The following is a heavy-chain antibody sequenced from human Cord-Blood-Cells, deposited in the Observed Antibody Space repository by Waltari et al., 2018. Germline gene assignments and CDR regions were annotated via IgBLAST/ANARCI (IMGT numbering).Heavy chain of an antibody. Sequence: QLQLQESGPGLVKPSETLSLTCTVSGGPISSSSYSWGWIRQPPGKGLEWIGSIYYSGSTYYNPSLKSRVTISVDTSKNQFSLKLSSVTAADTAVYYCARPLNCSSTSCYKSAVYYFDYWGQGTLVTVSS. CDR3: ARPLNCSSTSCYKSAVYYFDY. D-gene: IGHD2-2*02. J-gene: IGHJ4*02. CDR2: IYYSGST. V-gene: IGHV4-39*01. CDR1: GGPISSSSYS.